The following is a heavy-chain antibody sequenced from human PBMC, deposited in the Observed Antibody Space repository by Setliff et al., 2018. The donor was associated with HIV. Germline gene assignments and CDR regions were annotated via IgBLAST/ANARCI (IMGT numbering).Heavy chain of an antibody. Sequence: SETLSLTCTVSGGSISSGSYYWSWIRQPAGKGLEWIGHIYTSGSTNYNPSLKSRVTISADTSKNQFSLKLNSVTAADTAVYYCASRIYYYDSSRVLREEGFDPWGQGTLVTVS. V-gene: IGHV4-61*09. CDR3: ASRIYYYDSSRVLREEGFDP. CDR2: IYTSGST. J-gene: IGHJ5*02. CDR1: GGSISSGSYY. D-gene: IGHD3-22*01.